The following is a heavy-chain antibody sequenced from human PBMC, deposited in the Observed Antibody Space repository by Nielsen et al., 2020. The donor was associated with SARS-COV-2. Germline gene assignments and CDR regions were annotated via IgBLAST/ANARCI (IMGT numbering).Heavy chain of an antibody. CDR1: GFTFSSYG. V-gene: IGHV3-30*02. J-gene: IGHJ6*02. CDR2: IWYDGSNK. Sequence: GESLKISCAASGFTFSSYGMHWVRQAPGKGLEWVAVIWYDGSNKYYADSVKGRFTISRDNSKNTLYLQMNSLRAEDTALYYCAKITILGDYGMDVWGQGTTVTVSS. CDR3: AKITILGDYGMDV. D-gene: IGHD3-3*01.